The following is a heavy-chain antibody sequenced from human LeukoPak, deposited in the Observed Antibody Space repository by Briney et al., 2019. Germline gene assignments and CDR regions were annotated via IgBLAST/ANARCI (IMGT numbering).Heavy chain of an antibody. Sequence: PGGSLRLSCAAYGFTLSTYSMNWVRQAPGKGLEWVSSISGGSSYIYYADSVKGRFTISRDNAKSSLYLQMNSLRAEDTAVYYCASGSEYTSSWWYYFDYWGQGTLVTVSS. CDR1: GFTLSTYS. V-gene: IGHV3-21*01. CDR2: ISGGSSYI. J-gene: IGHJ4*02. D-gene: IGHD6-13*01. CDR3: ASGSEYTSSWWYYFDY.